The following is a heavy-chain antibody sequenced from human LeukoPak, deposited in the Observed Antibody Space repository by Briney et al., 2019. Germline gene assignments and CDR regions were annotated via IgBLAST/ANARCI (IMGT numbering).Heavy chain of an antibody. J-gene: IGHJ4*02. V-gene: IGHV3-23*01. CDR1: GFTFSSYA. CDR2: ITGGGETT. Sequence: PGGSLRLSCSASGFTFSSYAMSWVRQAPGKGLEWVSAITGGGETTYYADSVKGRFTISRDNSKNTLSLQMNSLRVEYTAVYFCAKMAHDSSGYPHWGQGTLVTVSA. D-gene: IGHD3-22*01. CDR3: AKMAHDSSGYPH.